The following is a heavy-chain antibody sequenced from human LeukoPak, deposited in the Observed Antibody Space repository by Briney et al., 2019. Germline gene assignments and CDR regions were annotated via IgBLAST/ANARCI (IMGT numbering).Heavy chain of an antibody. CDR1: GFTFDDYA. J-gene: IGHJ4*02. V-gene: IGHV3-9*01. CDR2: ISWNSGSI. Sequence: GGSLRLSCAASGFTFDDYAMHWVRQAPGKGXXXXSGISWNSGSIGYADSVKGRFTISRDNAKNSLYLQMNSLRAEDTALYYCAKGGYGSGSYLDYWGQGTLVTVSS. D-gene: IGHD3-10*01. CDR3: AKGGYGSGSYLDY.